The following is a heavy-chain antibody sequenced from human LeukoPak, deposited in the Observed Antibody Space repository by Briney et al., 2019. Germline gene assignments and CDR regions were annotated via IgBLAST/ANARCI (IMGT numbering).Heavy chain of an antibody. V-gene: IGHV3-73*01. CDR3: AELGITMIGGV. J-gene: IGHJ6*04. CDR2: IRKKANNYAT. Sequence: GGSLRLSCAASGFTFSGSSMHWVRQASGKGLEWVGLIRKKANNYATVYAASVKGRFNISGDDSKNTAYLQMNSLRAEDTAVYYCAELGITMIGGVWGKGTTVTISS. D-gene: IGHD3-10*02. CDR1: GFTFSGSS.